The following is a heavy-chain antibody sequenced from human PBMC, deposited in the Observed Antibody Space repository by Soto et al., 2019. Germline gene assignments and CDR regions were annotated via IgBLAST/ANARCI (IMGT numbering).Heavy chain of an antibody. Sequence: SQTRSLTCPVSGASIIGFCWRWIRQSPEKGLEWSGYSSYSGSTNYNPSRKSRVTISVDTSKNQFSLKMSSVTAADTAVYYCARVARPYYYDSSGYYFDYWGQGTLVTVSS. V-gene: IGHV4-59*01. D-gene: IGHD3-22*01. CDR1: GASIIGFC. J-gene: IGHJ4*02. CDR3: ARVARPYYYDSSGYYFDY. CDR2: SSYSGST.